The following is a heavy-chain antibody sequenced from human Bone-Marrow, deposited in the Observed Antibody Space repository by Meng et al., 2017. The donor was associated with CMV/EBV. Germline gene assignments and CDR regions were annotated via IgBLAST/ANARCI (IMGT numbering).Heavy chain of an antibody. CDR1: GFTFSSYW. V-gene: IGHV3-74*01. CDR3: ARDAAPWRGATPDY. D-gene: IGHD1-26*01. CDR2: INSDGSST. Sequence: GESLKISCAASGFTFSSYWMHWVRQAPGKGLVWVSRINSDGSSTSYADSVKGRFTISRDNAKNTLYLQMNSLRAEDTAVYYCARDAAPWRGATPDYWGQGTLVTVYS. J-gene: IGHJ4*02.